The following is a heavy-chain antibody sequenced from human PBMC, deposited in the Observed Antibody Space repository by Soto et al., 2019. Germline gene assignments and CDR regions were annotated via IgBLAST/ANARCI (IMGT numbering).Heavy chain of an antibody. CDR3: ARLVYSSSWYGGDDAASYNWFDP. CDR2: SYPGDSET. CDR1: GYSFTSYW. V-gene: IGHV5-51*01. Sequence: LGESLKISCKGSGYSFTSYWIGWVRQMPGKGLEGMGISYPGDSETRYSPSFQGQGTISADKSISTAYLQWSSLKASDTAMYYCARLVYSSSWYGGDDAASYNWFDPWGQGTLVTVSS. J-gene: IGHJ5*02. D-gene: IGHD6-13*01.